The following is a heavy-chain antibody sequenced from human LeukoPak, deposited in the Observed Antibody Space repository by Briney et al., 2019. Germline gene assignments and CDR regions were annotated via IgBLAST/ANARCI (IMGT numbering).Heavy chain of an antibody. J-gene: IGHJ4*02. Sequence: GESLKISCKGSGYSFTTHWIGWVRQMPGKGLEWMGIIYPGDSDTRYSPSFQGQVTTSADKSINPAYLQWSSLKASDTAMYYCARQEDHGDYVYWGQGTLVTVSS. CDR1: GYSFTTHW. D-gene: IGHD4-17*01. V-gene: IGHV5-51*01. CDR3: ARQEDHGDYVY. CDR2: IYPGDSDT.